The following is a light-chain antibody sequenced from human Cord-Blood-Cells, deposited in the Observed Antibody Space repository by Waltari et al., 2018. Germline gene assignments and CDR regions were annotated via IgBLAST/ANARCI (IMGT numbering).Light chain of an antibody. CDR1: ALPKHY. V-gene: IGLV3-25*03. Sequence: SYELTQPPSVSVSPGQTARITCSGDALPKHYAYCSQQKPGQAPVLVIYKDSERPSGIPERFSGSSSGTTVTLTISGVQAEDEADYYCQSADSSGTLVVFGGGTKLTVL. J-gene: IGLJ2*01. CDR3: QSADSSGTLVV. CDR2: KDS.